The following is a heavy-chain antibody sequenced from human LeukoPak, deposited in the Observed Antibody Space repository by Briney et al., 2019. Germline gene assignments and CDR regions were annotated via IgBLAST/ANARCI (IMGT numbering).Heavy chain of an antibody. Sequence: GGSLRLSCAASGFTFSSYWMTWVRQAPGKGLEGVANIKQDGIEKYYVDSVKGRFTISRDNAENSMYLQMNSLRAEDTAVYFCARALGVTPPYYFSYGMDVWGKGATVTVSS. CDR1: GFTFSSYW. D-gene: IGHD2-21*02. J-gene: IGHJ6*04. CDR3: ARALGVTPPYYFSYGMDV. V-gene: IGHV3-7*03. CDR2: IKQDGIEK.